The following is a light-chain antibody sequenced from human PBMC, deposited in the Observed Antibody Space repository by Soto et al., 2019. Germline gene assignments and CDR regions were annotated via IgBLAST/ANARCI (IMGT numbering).Light chain of an antibody. J-gene: IGKJ1*01. CDR3: QYYNDYCWT. V-gene: IGKV1-5*03. CDR1: QSISSW. Sequence: DIQLTQSPSTLSASVGDRVTITCRASQSISSWLAWYQQKPGKAPNFLIYKTSNLESGVPSRFSGSGSGTEFTLTISSLQPDDFATYYCQYYNDYCWTFGQGTNVEIK. CDR2: KTS.